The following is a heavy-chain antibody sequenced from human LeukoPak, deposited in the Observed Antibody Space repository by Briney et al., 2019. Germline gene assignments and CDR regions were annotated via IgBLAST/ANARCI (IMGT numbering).Heavy chain of an antibody. CDR1: GFTFNSYS. D-gene: IGHD3-10*01. Sequence: GGSLRLSCAASGFTFNSYSMNWVRQAPGKGLEWVSSISGSNSYIYYADSMKGRFTISRDNAKNSLYLQMNSLRAEDTAVYYCARDGYYYGSGSYYKVDFDYWGQGTLVTVSS. V-gene: IGHV3-21*01. CDR3: ARDGYYYGSGSYYKVDFDY. J-gene: IGHJ4*02. CDR2: ISGSNSYI.